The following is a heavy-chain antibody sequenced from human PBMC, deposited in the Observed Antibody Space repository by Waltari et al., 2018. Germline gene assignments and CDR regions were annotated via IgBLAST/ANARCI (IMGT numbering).Heavy chain of an antibody. V-gene: IGHV4-38-2*01. Sequence: QVQLQESGPGLVKPSETLSLPCAVSGYSISRGYYWGWLRQPPGKGLEWIGSIYHSGSTYYNPSLKSRVTISVDTSKNQFSLKLSSVTAADTAVYYCARRGTLVYYFDYWGQGTLVTVSS. CDR1: GYSISRGYY. CDR3: ARRGTLVYYFDY. J-gene: IGHJ4*02. D-gene: IGHD1-7*01. CDR2: IYHSGST.